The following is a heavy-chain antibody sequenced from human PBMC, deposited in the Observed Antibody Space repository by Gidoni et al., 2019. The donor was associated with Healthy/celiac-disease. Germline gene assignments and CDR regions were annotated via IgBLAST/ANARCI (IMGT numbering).Heavy chain of an antibody. Sequence: EVQLLESGGGLVQPGGSLRLSCSASGFTFRSYAMRWVRQAPGKGLEWVSAISGSGGSTYYTDSVKGRFTISRDNSKNTLYLQMNSLRAEDTAVYYCAKVLRGGSGSSRDYWGQGTLVTVSS. CDR2: ISGSGGST. V-gene: IGHV3-23*01. J-gene: IGHJ4*02. CDR1: GFTFRSYA. CDR3: AKVLRGGSGSSRDY. D-gene: IGHD3-10*01.